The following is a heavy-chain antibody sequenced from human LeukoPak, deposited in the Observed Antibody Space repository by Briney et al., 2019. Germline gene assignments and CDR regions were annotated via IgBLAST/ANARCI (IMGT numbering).Heavy chain of an antibody. V-gene: IGHV3-74*01. Sequence: GGSLRLSCVASGFSLSGYWMHWVRQPPGKGLVWVSRIYVDGRTTNYADSVKGRFTISRDNAKNTVYLEMNSLSVEDTATYYCIRDFRSADLWGQGTLVTVTS. CDR3: IRDFRSADL. J-gene: IGHJ5*02. CDR1: GFSLSGYW. CDR2: IYVDGRTT.